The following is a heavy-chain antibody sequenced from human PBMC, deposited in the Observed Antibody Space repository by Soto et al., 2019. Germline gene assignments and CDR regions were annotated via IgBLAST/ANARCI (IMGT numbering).Heavy chain of an antibody. CDR1: GYSFTSYW. D-gene: IGHD1-7*01. J-gene: IGHJ4*02. CDR2: IDPSDSYT. V-gene: IGHV5-10-1*01. CDR3: ARREYHDSAAGVTGPTMFDY. Sequence: VESLTSSCKVSGYSFTSYWIIWVLQMPGKGLEWMGRIDPSDSYTNYSPSFQGHVTISADKSISTAYLQWSSLKASDTAMYYCARREYHDSAAGVTGPTMFDYWGQGTMVTVSS.